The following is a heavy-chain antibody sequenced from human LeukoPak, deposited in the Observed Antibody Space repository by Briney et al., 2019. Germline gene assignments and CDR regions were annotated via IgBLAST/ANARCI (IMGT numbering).Heavy chain of an antibody. D-gene: IGHD6-6*01. V-gene: IGHV4-39*01. CDR3: ARQEYSIVYYYGMDV. CDR1: GGSISSSSYY. Sequence: PSETLSLTCTVSGGSISSSSYYWGWIRQPPGKGLEWIGSIYYSGSTYYNPSLKSRVTISVDTSKNQFSLKLSSVTAAGTAVYYCARQEYSIVYYYGMDVWGQGTTVTVSS. CDR2: IYYSGST. J-gene: IGHJ6*02.